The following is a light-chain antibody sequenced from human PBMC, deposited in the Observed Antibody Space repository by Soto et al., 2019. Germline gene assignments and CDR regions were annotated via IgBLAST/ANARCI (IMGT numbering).Light chain of an antibody. Sequence: DIHMTQSPSTLSASVGYRFTITCRASQSISSWLAWYQQNPGKAPKLLIYDASSLESGVPSTLSGSGSGTEFTLTISSLQPDDFATYYCQQYNTYSTFGQGTKVDIK. CDR2: DAS. J-gene: IGKJ1*01. CDR1: QSISSW. V-gene: IGKV1-5*01. CDR3: QQYNTYST.